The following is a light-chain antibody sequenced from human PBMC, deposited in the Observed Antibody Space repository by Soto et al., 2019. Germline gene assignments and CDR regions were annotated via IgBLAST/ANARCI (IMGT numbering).Light chain of an antibody. V-gene: IGKV3-15*01. CDR2: GAF. Sequence: EIVMTQSPATLSVSPGETATLSCRASQSVSYNLAWYQQKPGQGPRLLIYGAFTRATGLPARFSGSGSGTEFTLTISSLQSEDFAVYYWQQYKNWPPLTFGGGTKVEIK. CDR1: QSVSYN. CDR3: QQYKNWPPLT. J-gene: IGKJ4*01.